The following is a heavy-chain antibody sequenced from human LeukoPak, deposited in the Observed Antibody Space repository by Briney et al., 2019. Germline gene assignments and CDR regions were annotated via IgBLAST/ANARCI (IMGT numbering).Heavy chain of an antibody. Sequence: PSETLSLTCTVSGGSISSDDYYWDWIRQPAGKELQWIGRIYTSGSTNYNPSLKSRVTISIDTSKNQFSLKLSSVTAADTAVYYCARDERYCSNGICSYYYMGVWGQGNTVTVSS. CDR2: IYTSGST. J-gene: IGHJ6*03. V-gene: IGHV4-61*02. CDR1: GGSISSDDYY. CDR3: ARDERYCSNGICSYYYMGV. D-gene: IGHD2-8*01.